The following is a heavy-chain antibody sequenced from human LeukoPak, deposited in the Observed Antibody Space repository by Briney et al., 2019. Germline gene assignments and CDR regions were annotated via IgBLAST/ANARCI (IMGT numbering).Heavy chain of an antibody. CDR1: GFTFGDYA. CDR2: IRSKAYGGTT. V-gene: IGHV3-49*04. Sequence: GGSLRLSCTASGFTFGDYAMSWVRQAPGKGLEWVGFIRSKAYGGTTEYAASVKGRFTISRDDSKSIAYLQMNSLKTEDTAVYYCTREGSLRFLEWSAGDAFDIRGQGTMVTVSS. J-gene: IGHJ3*02. CDR3: TREGSLRFLEWSAGDAFDI. D-gene: IGHD3-3*01.